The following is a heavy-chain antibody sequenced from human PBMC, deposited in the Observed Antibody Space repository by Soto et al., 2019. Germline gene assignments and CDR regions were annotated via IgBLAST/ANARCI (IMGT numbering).Heavy chain of an antibody. CDR3: ARFYYDSSGYLPSPYYYYYGMDV. D-gene: IGHD3-22*01. CDR1: GFTFSSYW. Sequence: GGSLRLSCAASGFTFSSYWMSWVRQAPGKGLEWVANIKQDGSEEYYVDSVKGRFTISRDNAKNSLYLQMNSLRAEDTAVYYCARFYYDSSGYLPSPYYYYYGMDVWGRGTTVTVSS. V-gene: IGHV3-7*04. CDR2: IKQDGSEE. J-gene: IGHJ6*02.